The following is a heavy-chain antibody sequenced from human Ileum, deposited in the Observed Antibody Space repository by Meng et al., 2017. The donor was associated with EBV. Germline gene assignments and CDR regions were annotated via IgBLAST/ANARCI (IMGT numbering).Heavy chain of an antibody. CDR3: ARDPAYPRGLFDS. Sequence: HLQELVPGLVKPSEHLSLTSPVSGASLSNRTYYWDWSRPSPGKGLEWIASIYRSGSTYYDPSLKSRVTISLDTSKNQFSLKLSSVTAADTAVYYCARDPAYPRGLFDSWGQGTLVTVSS. D-gene: IGHD3-10*01. CDR1: GASLSNRTYY. CDR2: IYRSGST. V-gene: IGHV4-39*07. J-gene: IGHJ4*02.